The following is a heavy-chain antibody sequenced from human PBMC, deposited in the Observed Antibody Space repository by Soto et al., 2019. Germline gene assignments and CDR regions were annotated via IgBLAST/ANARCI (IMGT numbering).Heavy chain of an antibody. D-gene: IGHD1-26*01. V-gene: IGHV3-23*01. J-gene: IGHJ4*02. Sequence: GGSLRLSCAASGFTFSSYAMSWVRQAPGKGLEWVSAISGSGGSTYYADSVKGRFTISRDNSKNTLYLQMNSLRAEDTAVYYCAKGGWLVMGATNFDYWGQGTLVTVSS. CDR3: AKGGWLVMGATNFDY. CDR1: GFTFSSYA. CDR2: ISGSGGST.